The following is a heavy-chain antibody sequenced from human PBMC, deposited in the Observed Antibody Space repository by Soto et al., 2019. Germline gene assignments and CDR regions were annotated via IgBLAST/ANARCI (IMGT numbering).Heavy chain of an antibody. CDR3: ARAESCTNGISHCLDT. J-gene: IGHJ5*02. V-gene: IGHV4-31*03. CDR1: GCCISSGCDY. D-gene: IGHD2-8*01. CDR2: IYYSGST. Sequence: TXSLTCTVSGCCISSGCDYWGWMRQHPGKVLEWIGYIYYSGSTYYNPSLKSRITISVDTSKNKLSLKLSSVTAADTAVYYCARAESCTNGISHCLDTWGQGTLVTVSS.